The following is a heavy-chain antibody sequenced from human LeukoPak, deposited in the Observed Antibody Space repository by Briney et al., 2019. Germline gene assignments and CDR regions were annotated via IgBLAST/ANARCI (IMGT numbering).Heavy chain of an antibody. CDR3: ARAYSGSYPYYFDY. D-gene: IGHD1-26*01. V-gene: IGHV4-38-2*01. Sequence: PSETLSLTCAVSGYSISSGYYWGWIRQPPGEGVEWIVSIYHSVSTYYNPSLKSRVPISVDTSKNQFSLKLSSVTAADTAVYYCARAYSGSYPYYFDYWGQGTLVTVSS. J-gene: IGHJ4*02. CDR1: GYSISSGYY. CDR2: IYHSVST.